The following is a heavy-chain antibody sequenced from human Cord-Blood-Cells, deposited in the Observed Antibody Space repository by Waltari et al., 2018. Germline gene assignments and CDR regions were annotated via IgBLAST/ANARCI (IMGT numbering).Heavy chain of an antibody. V-gene: IGHV3-53*01. J-gene: IGHJ6*02. CDR3: ARSYSNYYYYGMDV. CDR2: IYSGGST. Sequence: EVQLVESGGGLIQPGGSLRLSWEASGFTGRSNYRTWVGQAPGKGLEWFSVIYSGGSTYYADSVKGRFTISRDNSKTTLYLQMNSLRAEDTAVYYCARSYSNYYYYGMDVWGQGTTVTVSS. CDR1: GFTGRSNY. D-gene: IGHD4-4*01.